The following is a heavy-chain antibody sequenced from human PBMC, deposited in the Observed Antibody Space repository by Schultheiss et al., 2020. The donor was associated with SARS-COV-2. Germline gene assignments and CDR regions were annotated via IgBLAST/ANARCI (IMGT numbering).Heavy chain of an antibody. CDR3: ARGHVPGYSYGPPDY. Sequence: GGSLRLSCAASGFTFSSHAMHWVRQAPGKGLEWVAVFSYDGSHKYYADSVKGRFTITRDNSKNTLFLQMNSLRPDDTAVYYCARGHVPGYSYGPPDYWGQGTLLTVSS. D-gene: IGHD5-18*01. V-gene: IGHV3-30*04. J-gene: IGHJ4*02. CDR2: FSYDGSHK. CDR1: GFTFSSHA.